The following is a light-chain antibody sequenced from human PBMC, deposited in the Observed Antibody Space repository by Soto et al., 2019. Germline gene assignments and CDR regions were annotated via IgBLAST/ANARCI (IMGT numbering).Light chain of an antibody. CDR2: GAS. CDR3: QQYGSATALT. V-gene: IGKV3-20*01. Sequence: EIVITQSPYTLSVSPGERATLSCRASQSISSNLAWYLQKPGQAPRLLIYGASSRATGIPDRFSGSGSGTDFTLTISRREPEDFAVYYCQQYGSATALTFGGGTNVDI. J-gene: IGKJ4*01. CDR1: QSISSN.